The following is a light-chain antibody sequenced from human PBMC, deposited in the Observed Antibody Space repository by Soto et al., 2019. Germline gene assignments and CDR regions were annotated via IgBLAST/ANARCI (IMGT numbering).Light chain of an antibody. CDR3: QSYDSSLSGYV. J-gene: IGLJ1*01. Sequence: QSVLTQPPSVSGAPGQRVTISCTGSSSNIGAGYDVHWYQQLPGTAPKLLIYGNSNRPSRVPDRVSGSKSGTSASLAITGLQAEDEADYYCQSYDSSLSGYVFGTGTKLTVL. CDR2: GNS. V-gene: IGLV1-40*01. CDR1: SSNIGAGYD.